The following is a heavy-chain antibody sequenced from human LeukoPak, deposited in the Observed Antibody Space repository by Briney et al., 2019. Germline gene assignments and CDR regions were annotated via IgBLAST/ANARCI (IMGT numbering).Heavy chain of an antibody. CDR3: ARHVLRYFDWYPRAFDI. D-gene: IGHD3-9*01. CDR2: ISAYNGNT. V-gene: IGHV1-18*01. CDR1: GYTFTSYG. J-gene: IGHJ3*02. Sequence: GASVKVSCKASGYTFTSYGISWVRQAPGQGLEWMGWISAYNGNTNYAQKLQGRVTMTTDTSTSTAYMELRSLRSDDTAVYYCARHVLRYFDWYPRAFDIWGQGTMVTVSS.